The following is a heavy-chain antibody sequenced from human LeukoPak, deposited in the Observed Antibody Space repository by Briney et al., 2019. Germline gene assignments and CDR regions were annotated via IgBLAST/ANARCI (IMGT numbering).Heavy chain of an antibody. CDR1: GLIFSDYY. CDR3: VDLGSTVGY. D-gene: IGHD4-23*01. Sequence: PGGSLRLSCAASGLIFSDYYMDWVRQAPGKGLELVARIKNKANSYTTLYAESVRGRFTISRDDSKNSLYLQMNSLKTADTAVFYCVDLGSTVGYWGQGTLVTVSS. V-gene: IGHV3-72*01. CDR2: IKNKANSYTT. J-gene: IGHJ4*02.